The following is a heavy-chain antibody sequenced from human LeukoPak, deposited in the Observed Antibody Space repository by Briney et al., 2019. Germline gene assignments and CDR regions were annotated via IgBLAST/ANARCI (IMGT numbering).Heavy chain of an antibody. CDR2: IIPILGIA. V-gene: IGHV1-69*04. J-gene: IGHJ5*02. Sequence: SVKVSCKASGYTFTSYGISWVRQAPGQGLEWMGRIIPILGIANYAQKFQGRVTITADKSTSTAYMELSSLRSEDTAVYYCARAINWNDPNWFDPWGQGTLVTVSS. CDR3: ARAINWNDPNWFDP. CDR1: GYTFTSYG. D-gene: IGHD1-1*01.